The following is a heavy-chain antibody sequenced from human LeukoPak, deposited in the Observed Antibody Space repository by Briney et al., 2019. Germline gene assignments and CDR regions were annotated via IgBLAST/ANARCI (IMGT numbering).Heavy chain of an antibody. CDR1: GGSFSGYY. CDR2: INHSGST. CDR3: ARPGASGYYYNYFDY. Sequence: SETLSLTCAVYGGSFSGYYWSWIRQPPGKGLEWIGEINHSGSTNYNPSLKSRVTISVDTSKNQFSLKLSSVTAADTAVYYCARPGASGYYYNYFDYWGQGTLVTVSS. D-gene: IGHD3-22*01. V-gene: IGHV4-34*01. J-gene: IGHJ4*02.